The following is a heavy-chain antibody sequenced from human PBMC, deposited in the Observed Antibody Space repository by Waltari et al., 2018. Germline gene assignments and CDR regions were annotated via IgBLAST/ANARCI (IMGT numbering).Heavy chain of an antibody. CDR1: GFSFSNYG. Sequence: EVQLLESGETLLQPGGSLRLSCTATGFSFSNYGLTWVRTAPGKWLEWCAAISRDGGATFYGVAVRGRSTISRDNSKNTVYLEINSLRVDDTAKYYCARWSVSGSYYDSWGQGILVAVSS. V-gene: IGHV3-23*01. J-gene: IGHJ4*02. D-gene: IGHD3-10*01. CDR3: ARWSVSGSYYDS. CDR2: ISRDGGAT.